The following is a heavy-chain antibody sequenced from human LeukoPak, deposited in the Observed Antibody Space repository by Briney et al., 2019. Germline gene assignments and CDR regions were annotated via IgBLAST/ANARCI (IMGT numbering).Heavy chain of an antibody. CDR2: IKQDGSEK. D-gene: IGHD6-19*01. CDR3: ARDTAVAGLNDY. V-gene: IGHV3-7*01. J-gene: IGHJ4*02. CDR1: GFTFSRYW. Sequence: PGGSLRLSCAASGFTFSRYWMTWVRQAPGTGLEWVANIKQDGSEKNYVDSVKGRFTISRDNAKNSLYLQMNSLRAEDTAAYYCARDTAVAGLNDYWGQGTLVTVSS.